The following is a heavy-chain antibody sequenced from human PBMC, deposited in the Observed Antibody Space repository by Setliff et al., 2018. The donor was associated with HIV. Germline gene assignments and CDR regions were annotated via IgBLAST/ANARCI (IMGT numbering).Heavy chain of an antibody. CDR2: IKPDGSSI. CDR1: GFTFSIYW. CDR3: ARDPPTAGWYFDL. V-gene: IGHV3-74*01. D-gene: IGHD4-17*01. Sequence: GGSLRLSCAASGFTFSIYWIHWVRQTPGKGPVWVSRIKPDGSSITYADSVKGRFTISSDNAKNTVHLQMNSLRADDTAVYYCARDPPTAGWYFDLWGRGTLVTVSS. J-gene: IGHJ2*01.